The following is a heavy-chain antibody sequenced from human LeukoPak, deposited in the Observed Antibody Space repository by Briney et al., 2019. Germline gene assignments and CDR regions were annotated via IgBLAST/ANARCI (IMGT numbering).Heavy chain of an antibody. Sequence: TLSLTCTVSGGSISSGGYYWSWIRQPPGKGLEWIGYIYHSGSTYYNPSLKSRVTISVDRSKNQFSLKLSSVTAADTAVYYCARDRVWGGLWLWGQGTLVTVSS. V-gene: IGHV4-30-2*01. CDR2: IYHSGST. CDR3: ARDRVWGGLWL. J-gene: IGHJ4*02. CDR1: GGSISSGGYY. D-gene: IGHD3-16*01.